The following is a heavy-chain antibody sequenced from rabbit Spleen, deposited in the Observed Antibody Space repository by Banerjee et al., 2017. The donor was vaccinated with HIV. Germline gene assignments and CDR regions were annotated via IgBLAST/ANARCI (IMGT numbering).Heavy chain of an antibody. D-gene: IGHD6-1*01. J-gene: IGHJ6*01. CDR3: ARASVGFNGYNHAYYYGMDL. CDR1: GFSFSSSYY. V-gene: IGHV1S40*01. CDR2: IYAGSIGDT. Sequence: QSLEESGGDLVKPEGSLALTCTASGFSFSSSYYMCWVRQAPGKGLEWIACIYAGSIGDTYYASWAKGRFTISKTSSTTVTLQMTSLTAADTATYFCARASVGFNGYNHAYYYGMDLWGPGTLVTVS.